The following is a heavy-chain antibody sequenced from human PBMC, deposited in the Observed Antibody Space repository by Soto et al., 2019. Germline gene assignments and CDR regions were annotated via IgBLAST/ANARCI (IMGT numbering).Heavy chain of an antibody. J-gene: IGHJ3*02. Sequence: ASVKVSCKVSGYTLTELSMHWVRQAPGKGLEWMGGFDPEDGETIYAQKFQGRVTMTEDTSTDTAYMELSSLRSEDTAVYYCATKDIVVVVAVRHDAFDIWGQGTMVTVSS. V-gene: IGHV1-24*01. D-gene: IGHD2-15*01. CDR1: GYTLTELS. CDR2: FDPEDGET. CDR3: ATKDIVVVVAVRHDAFDI.